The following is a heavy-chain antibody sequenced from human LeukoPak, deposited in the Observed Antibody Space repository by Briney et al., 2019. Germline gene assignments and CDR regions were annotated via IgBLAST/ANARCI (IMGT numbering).Heavy chain of an antibody. CDR1: GFTFSSYA. Sequence: QPGGSLRLSCAASGFTFSSYAMHWVRQAPGKGLEWVAVISYDGSNKYYADSVKGRFTISRDNSKNTLYLQMNSLRAEDTAVYYCARQAQGSPFDYWGQGTLVTVSS. CDR3: ARQAQGSPFDY. J-gene: IGHJ4*02. D-gene: IGHD6-13*01. CDR2: ISYDGSNK. V-gene: IGHV3-30-3*01.